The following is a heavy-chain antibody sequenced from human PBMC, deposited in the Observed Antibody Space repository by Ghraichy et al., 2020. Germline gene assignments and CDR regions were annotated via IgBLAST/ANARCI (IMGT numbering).Heavy chain of an antibody. Sequence: GGSLRLSCAASGFAFSSYVMTWVRQAPGKGLEWVTCISGSGDTTYYADSVKGRFTISRDNSKNTVYLQMNSLRAEDTAVYYCAKDFVGILADAFDIWGQGTMVTVSS. D-gene: IGHD3-9*01. CDR1: GFAFSSYV. CDR3: AKDFVGILADAFDI. J-gene: IGHJ3*02. V-gene: IGHV3-23*01. CDR2: ISGSGDTT.